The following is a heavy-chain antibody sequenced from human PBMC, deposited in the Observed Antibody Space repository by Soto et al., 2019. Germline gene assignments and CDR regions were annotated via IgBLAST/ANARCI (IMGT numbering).Heavy chain of an antibody. Sequence: PGGSLRLSCAASGFTFSSYGMHWVRQAPGKGLEWVAVISYDGSNKYYADSVKGRFTISRDNSKNTLYLQMNSLRAEDTAVYYCARDFSITGTSPTAFDIWGQGTMVTVSS. CDR1: GFTFSSYG. CDR3: ARDFSITGTSPTAFDI. J-gene: IGHJ3*02. CDR2: ISYDGSNK. D-gene: IGHD1-20*01. V-gene: IGHV3-30*03.